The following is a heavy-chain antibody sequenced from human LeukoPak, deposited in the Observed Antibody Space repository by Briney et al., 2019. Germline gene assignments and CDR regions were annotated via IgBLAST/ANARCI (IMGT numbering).Heavy chain of an antibody. CDR3: AREFSYYYDSSGYCDF. D-gene: IGHD3-22*01. CDR1: GFTFSSYS. Sequence: GGSLRLSCAASGFTFSSYSTNWVRQAPGKGLEWVSYISSSSSTIYYADSVKGRFTISRDNAKNSLYLQMNSLRAEDTAVYYCAREFSYYYDSSGYCDFWGQGTLVTVSS. J-gene: IGHJ4*02. V-gene: IGHV3-48*04. CDR2: ISSSSSTI.